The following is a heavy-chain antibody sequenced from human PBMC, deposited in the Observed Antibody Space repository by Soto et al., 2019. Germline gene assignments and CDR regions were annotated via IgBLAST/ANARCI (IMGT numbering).Heavy chain of an antibody. V-gene: IGHV3-74*01. D-gene: IGHD1-1*01. Sequence: VGSLRLSCAVSGFTFSAYWMHWVRQVPGKGLTWVSRISDDGSTATYADSVKGRFVISRDNAKNSLYLEMNTLRVDDSGLYYCARGPRVSSTGTGAHWGRGTLVTVSS. J-gene: IGHJ4*02. CDR1: GFTFSAYW. CDR2: ISDDGSTA. CDR3: ARGPRVSSTGTGAH.